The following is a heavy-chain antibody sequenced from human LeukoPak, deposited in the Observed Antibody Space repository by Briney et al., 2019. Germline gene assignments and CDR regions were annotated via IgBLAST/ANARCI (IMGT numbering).Heavy chain of an antibody. V-gene: IGHV7-4-1*02. Sequence: ASVKVSCKASGYTFTSYAMNWVRQAPGQGLEWMGWINTNTGNPTYAQGFTGRFVFSLDTSVSTAYLQISSLKAEDTAVYYCARVGEMATISPLDYWGQGTLVTVSS. CDR3: ARVGEMATISPLDY. D-gene: IGHD5-24*01. CDR2: INTNTGNP. CDR1: GYTFTSYA. J-gene: IGHJ4*02.